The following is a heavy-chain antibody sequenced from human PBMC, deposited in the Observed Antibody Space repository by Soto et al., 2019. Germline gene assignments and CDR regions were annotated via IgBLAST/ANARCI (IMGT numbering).Heavy chain of an antibody. J-gene: IGHJ4*02. V-gene: IGHV1-18*01. D-gene: IGHD2-15*01. CDR1: GYTFTSYG. CDR2: ISAYNGNT. Sequence: GASVKVFCKASGYTFTSYGISCVRQAPGQGLEWMGWISAYNGNTNYAQKLQGRVTMTTDTSTSTAYMELRSLRSDDTAVYYCAREYCSGRSCWGYFDYWGQGTLVTVSS. CDR3: AREYCSGRSCWGYFDY.